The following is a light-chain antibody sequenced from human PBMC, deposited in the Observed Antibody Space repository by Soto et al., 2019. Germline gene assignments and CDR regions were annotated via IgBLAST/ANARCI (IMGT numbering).Light chain of an antibody. CDR1: QSVSSSY. CDR2: GAS. CDR3: QQYGSSPTWT. Sequence: EIVLTQSPGTLSLSPGERATLSCRASQSVSSSYLAWYQQKPGQAPRLLIYGASSRATGIPDRFSGSGSGTDFTLTISRLEPEEFAVYYCQQYGSSPTWTFGQGTKVELK. V-gene: IGKV3-20*01. J-gene: IGKJ1*01.